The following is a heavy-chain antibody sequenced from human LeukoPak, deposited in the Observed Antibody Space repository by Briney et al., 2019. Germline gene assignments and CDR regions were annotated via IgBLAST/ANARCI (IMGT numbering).Heavy chain of an antibody. Sequence: SETLSLTCTVSGGSISTYYWSWIRQPPGKGLEWIGYIYYSGSTNYNPPLKSRVTISVDTSKNQFSLKLNSVTAADTAVYYCARDRSGYSSGWYHLGYWGQGTLVTVSS. D-gene: IGHD6-19*01. J-gene: IGHJ4*02. CDR3: ARDRSGYSSGWYHLGY. CDR2: IYYSGST. CDR1: GGSISTYY. V-gene: IGHV4-59*01.